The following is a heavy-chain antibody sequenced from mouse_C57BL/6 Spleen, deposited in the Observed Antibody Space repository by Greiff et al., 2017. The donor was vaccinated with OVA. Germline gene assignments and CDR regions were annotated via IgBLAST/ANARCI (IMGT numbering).Heavy chain of an antibody. J-gene: IGHJ1*03. CDR2: INPNNGGT. D-gene: IGHD1-1*01. Sequence: EVQLQQSGPELVKPGASVKIPCKASGYTFTDYNMDWVKQSHGKSLEWIGDINPNNGGTIYNQKFKGKATLTVDKSSSTAYMELRSLTSEDTAVYYCARGDYYGSSFRVWGTGTTVTVSS. V-gene: IGHV1-18*01. CDR1: GYTFTDYN. CDR3: ARGDYYGSSFRV.